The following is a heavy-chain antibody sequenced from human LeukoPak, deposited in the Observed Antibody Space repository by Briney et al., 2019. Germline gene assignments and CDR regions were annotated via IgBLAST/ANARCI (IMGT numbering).Heavy chain of an antibody. D-gene: IGHD1-26*01. CDR3: ARAGSSNYFDY. Sequence: SETLSLTCAVYGGSLSGYYWSWIRQPPGKGLEWIGEINHSGSTNYNPSLKSRVTISVDTSMNQFSLKLSSVTAADTAVYYCARAGSSNYFDYWGQGTLVTVSS. J-gene: IGHJ4*02. CDR1: GGSLSGYY. CDR2: INHSGST. V-gene: IGHV4-34*01.